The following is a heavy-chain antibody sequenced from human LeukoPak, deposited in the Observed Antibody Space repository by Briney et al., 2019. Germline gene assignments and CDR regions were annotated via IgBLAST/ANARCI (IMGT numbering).Heavy chain of an antibody. CDR3: ARVASSGYYGRYFDY. J-gene: IGHJ4*02. V-gene: IGHV3-30-3*01. CDR2: MSYDGSNK. CDR1: GFTFSSYA. Sequence: GGSLRLSCAASGFTFSSYAMHWVRQAPGKGLEWVAVMSYDGSNKYYADSVKGRFTISRDNSKNTLYLQMNSLRAEDTAVYYCARVASSGYYGRYFDYWGQGTLVTVSS. D-gene: IGHD3-22*01.